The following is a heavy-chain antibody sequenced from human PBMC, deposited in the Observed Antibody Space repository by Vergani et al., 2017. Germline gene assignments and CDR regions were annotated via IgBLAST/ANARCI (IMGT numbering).Heavy chain of an antibody. D-gene: IGHD3-22*01. CDR2: TYFVSKWYN. V-gene: IGHV6-1*01. CDR3: AREDISLTVEGANYMDI. J-gene: IGHJ6*03. Sequence: HQSGPGLVKPSQPLSLTCAISGDRVSNKRAGWNSIRQPPSRGLEWLGRTYFVSKWYNDHAESVKSGLTIISDTSKNLFSLQLQSVTPEDTAVYECAREDISLTVEGANYMDIWGKGTTVTVSS. CDR1: GDRVSNKRAG.